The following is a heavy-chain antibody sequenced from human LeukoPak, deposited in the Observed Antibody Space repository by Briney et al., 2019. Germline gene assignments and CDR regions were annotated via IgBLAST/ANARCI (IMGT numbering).Heavy chain of an antibody. D-gene: IGHD3-16*01. CDR3: ARESVGGGFDY. J-gene: IGHJ4*02. CDR1: GYTFTGYY. Sequence: ASVKVSCKASGYTFTGYYMHWVRQAPGQGLEWMGWINPNSGGTNYAQRFQGWVTMTRDTSISTAYMELSRLRSDDTAVCYCARESVGGGFDYWGQGTLVTVSS. V-gene: IGHV1-2*04. CDR2: INPNSGGT.